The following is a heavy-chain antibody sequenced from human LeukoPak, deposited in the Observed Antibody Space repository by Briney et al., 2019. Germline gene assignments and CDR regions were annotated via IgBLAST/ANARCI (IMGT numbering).Heavy chain of an antibody. Sequence: PGGSLRLSCAASGFSFSSFGMQWVRQAPGEGLEGVAYIGYTGSNKYYADSVKGRFTISRHNSKNTVHLQMNSLRAADTALYSCARDLTGKYYIAYWGQGTLVTVSS. CDR3: ARDLTGKYYIAY. J-gene: IGHJ4*02. CDR1: GFSFSSFG. CDR2: IGYTGSNK. D-gene: IGHD2-8*02. V-gene: IGHV3-30*02.